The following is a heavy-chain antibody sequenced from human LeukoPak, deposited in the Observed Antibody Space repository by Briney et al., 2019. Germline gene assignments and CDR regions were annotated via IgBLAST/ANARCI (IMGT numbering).Heavy chain of an antibody. CDR2: INPNSSDS. J-gene: IGHJ3*02. D-gene: IGHD3-22*01. V-gene: IGHV1-2*02. CDR3: ARDLYYYDSSGFHDVFDI. CDR1: GYTFTDYY. Sequence: GASVKVSCKASGYTFTDYYIHWVRQAPGQGLEWMGYINPNSSDSNSAQKLQGRVTLAKDTSTSAAYMEPRSLRSDDTAVYYRARDLYYYDSSGFHDVFDIWGQGTMVTISS.